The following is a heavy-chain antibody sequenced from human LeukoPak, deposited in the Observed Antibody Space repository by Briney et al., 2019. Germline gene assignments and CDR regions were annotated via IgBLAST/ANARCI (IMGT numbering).Heavy chain of an antibody. Sequence: PSETLSLTCTVSGGSISNYYWNWIRQPPGKGLEWIGSVYHSGSTNYNPSLKSRVTISVDTSNNQFSLKLNSVTAADTAVYYCARGNIAAAGTGFDYWGQGTLVTVSS. J-gene: IGHJ4*02. D-gene: IGHD6-13*01. CDR3: ARGNIAAAGTGFDY. CDR2: VYHSGST. CDR1: GGSISNYY. V-gene: IGHV4-59*01.